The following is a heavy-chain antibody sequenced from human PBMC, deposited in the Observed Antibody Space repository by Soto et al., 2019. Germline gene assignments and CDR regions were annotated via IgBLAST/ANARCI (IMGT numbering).Heavy chain of an antibody. J-gene: IGHJ4*02. CDR3: AIGPGTGITIYNL. Sequence: QVQLVQSGTEVEKPGSSVKVSCKASGGTFSSNAISWVRQAPGKGLDLMGGISPIFSTANYAQNFQGRVTITADKSTSTASMELSSLTSAATAVYYCAIGPGTGITIYNLWGQASLVTVAS. CDR1: GGTFSSNA. CDR2: ISPIFSTA. V-gene: IGHV1-69*06. D-gene: IGHD1-20*01.